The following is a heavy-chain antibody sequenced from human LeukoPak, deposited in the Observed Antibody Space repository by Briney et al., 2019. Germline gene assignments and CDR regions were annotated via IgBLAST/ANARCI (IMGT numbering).Heavy chain of an antibody. Sequence: SVKVSCKASGGTFSSYAISWVRQAPGQGLEWMGGIIPIFGTANYAQKFQGRVTMTRDTSTSTVYMELSSLRSEDTAVYYCAREKGVAGRVFDYWGQGTLVTVSS. D-gene: IGHD6-19*01. J-gene: IGHJ4*02. V-gene: IGHV1-69*05. CDR1: GGTFSSYA. CDR3: AREKGVAGRVFDY. CDR2: IIPIFGTA.